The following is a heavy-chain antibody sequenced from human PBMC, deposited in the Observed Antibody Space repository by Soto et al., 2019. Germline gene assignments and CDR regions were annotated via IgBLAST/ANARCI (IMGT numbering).Heavy chain of an antibody. CDR2: ISWNSGSI. J-gene: IGHJ4*02. CDR1: GFTFDDYA. CDR3: AKDVHTGYSGFDY. V-gene: IGHV3-9*01. D-gene: IGHD3-10*01. Sequence: EVQLVEPGGGLVQPGRSLRLSCVASGFTFDDYAMHWVRQAPGKGLEWVSGISWNSGSIGYADSVKGRFTISRDNAKNSLYLQINSLRAEDTALYYCAKDVHTGYSGFDYWGQGTLVTVSS.